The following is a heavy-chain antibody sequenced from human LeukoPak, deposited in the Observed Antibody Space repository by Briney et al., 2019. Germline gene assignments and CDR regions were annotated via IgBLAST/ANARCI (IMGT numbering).Heavy chain of an antibody. CDR3: ARGGIQLWANFDY. V-gene: IGHV1-2*02. CDR1: GYTFTGYY. J-gene: IGHJ4*02. Sequence: GASVRLCYKASGYTFTGYYMHRGRQAPGQGLGWMGWINLNSGGINYAQKFQGRVTMTRATSISTAYMELSRLRSDDTAVYYCARGGIQLWANFDYWGQGTLVTVSS. D-gene: IGHD5-18*01. CDR2: INLNSGGI.